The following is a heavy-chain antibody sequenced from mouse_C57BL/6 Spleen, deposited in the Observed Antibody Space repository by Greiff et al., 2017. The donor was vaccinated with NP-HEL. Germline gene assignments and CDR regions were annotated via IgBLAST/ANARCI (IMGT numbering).Heavy chain of an antibody. CDR1: GFTFTDYY. CDR2: IRNKANGYTT. J-gene: IGHJ2*01. Sequence: EVQRVESGGGLVQPGGSLSLSCAASGFTFTDYYMSWVRQPPGKALEWLGFIRNKANGYTTEYSASVKGRFTISRDNSPSILYLQMNALRAEDSATYYCARGGGRSYYFDYWGQGTTLTVSS. CDR3: ARGGGRSYYFDY. V-gene: IGHV7-3*01.